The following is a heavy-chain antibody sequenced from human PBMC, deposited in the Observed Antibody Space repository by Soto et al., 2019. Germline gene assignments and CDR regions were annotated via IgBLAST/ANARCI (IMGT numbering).Heavy chain of an antibody. J-gene: IGHJ6*02. CDR2: INLGGDT. CDR1: CGSFSGDY. Sequence: SETLSLTCAVYCGSFSGDYWSWIRQPPGKGLEWIGEINLGGDTNYNPSLKSRVTILVDTSKNQLSLKLSSVTAADTAVYYCARRREVSPAAISRYYYYYGMDVWGQGTTVTVSS. CDR3: ARRREVSPAAISRYYYYYGMDV. V-gene: IGHV4-34*01. D-gene: IGHD2-2*01.